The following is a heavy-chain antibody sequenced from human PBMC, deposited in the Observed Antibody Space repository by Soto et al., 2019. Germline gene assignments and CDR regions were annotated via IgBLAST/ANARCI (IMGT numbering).Heavy chain of an antibody. CDR2: ISSSSSYT. V-gene: IGHV3-11*05. CDR3: ARNMIVLDADY. J-gene: IGHJ4*02. CDR1: GLTFSAYY. D-gene: IGHD3-22*01. Sequence: VQLVESGGGLVRHGGYLRLSCADSGLTFSAYYMSWIRQAPGRGLEWVSYISSSSSYTNYADSVKGRFTISRDNAKNSLYLQMNSLRAEDTAVYYCARNMIVLDADYWGQGTLVTVSS.